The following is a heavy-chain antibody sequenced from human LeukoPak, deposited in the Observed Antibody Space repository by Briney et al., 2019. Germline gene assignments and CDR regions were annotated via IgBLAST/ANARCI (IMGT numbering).Heavy chain of an antibody. CDR2: IYPGDSVT. V-gene: IGHV5-51*01. Sequence: GESLQISCQGSGYSFTSYWIGWVRQMPGKGLEWMGIIYPGDSVTRYSPSFQGQVTISADKSISTAHLQWSSLKASDTAMYYRARLDSGDNCCDYWGQGTLVTVSS. J-gene: IGHJ4*02. CDR3: ARLDSGDNCCDY. CDR1: GYSFTSYW. D-gene: IGHD2-15*01.